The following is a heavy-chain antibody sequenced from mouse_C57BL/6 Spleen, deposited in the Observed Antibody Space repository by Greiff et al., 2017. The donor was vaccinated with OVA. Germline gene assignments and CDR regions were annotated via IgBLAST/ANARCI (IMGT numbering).Heavy chain of an antibody. CDR1: GYTFTSYW. V-gene: IGHV1-61*01. J-gene: IGHJ4*01. CDR3: ARLGDSSGYAMDY. Sequence: VQLQQPGAELVRPGSSVKLSCKASGYTFTSYWMDWVKQRPGQGLEWIGNIYPSDSETHYNQKFKDKATLTVDKSSSTAYMQLSSLTSEDSAVYYCARLGDSSGYAMDYWGQGTSVTVSS. D-gene: IGHD3-2*02. CDR2: IYPSDSET.